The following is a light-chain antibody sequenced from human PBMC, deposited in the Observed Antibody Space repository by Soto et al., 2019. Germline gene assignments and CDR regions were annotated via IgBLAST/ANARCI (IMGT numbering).Light chain of an antibody. CDR1: QTLLYSYNNKNY. V-gene: IGKV4-1*01. Sequence: DIVMTQSTDSLAVSLGERATINCKSSQTLLYSYNNKNYLAWYQLKPGQPPRLLLYWASTRGSGVPDRFSGSGSGTDFSLTISSLQAEDVAVYYCQQFFSTPQTFGQGTNLEIK. CDR2: WAS. J-gene: IGKJ2*01. CDR3: QQFFSTPQT.